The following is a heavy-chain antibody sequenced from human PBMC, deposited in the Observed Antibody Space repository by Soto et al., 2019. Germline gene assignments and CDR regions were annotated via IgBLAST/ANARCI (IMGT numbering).Heavy chain of an antibody. CDR2: ISAYNGNT. CDR1: GYTFANSG. CDR3: ARAYFWVIAVAGYYFDY. V-gene: IGHV1-18*01. J-gene: IGHJ4*02. D-gene: IGHD6-19*01. Sequence: GASVEVSCKESGYTFANSGSRWVRQAPGQGLEWMGWISAYNGNTYYAQKLQGRVTMTTDTSTSTAYMELRSLRSDDTAVYYCARAYFWVIAVAGYYFDYWGQGTLVTVSS.